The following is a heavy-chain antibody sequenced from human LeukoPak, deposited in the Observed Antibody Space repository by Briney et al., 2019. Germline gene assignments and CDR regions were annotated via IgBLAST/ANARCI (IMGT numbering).Heavy chain of an antibody. V-gene: IGHV3-23*01. CDR1: GFTFSTYA. CDR2: ISGTGGST. D-gene: IGHD3-22*01. Sequence: GGSLRLSCAASGFTFSTYAMTWVRQAPGKGLEWVSLISGTGGSTYYADSVKGRFTISRDNSKNTLYLQMNSLRAEDTAVYYCAKDGRGVPTYYYDSSGYPTDYWGQGTLVTVSS. CDR3: AKDGRGVPTYYYDSSGYPTDY. J-gene: IGHJ4*02.